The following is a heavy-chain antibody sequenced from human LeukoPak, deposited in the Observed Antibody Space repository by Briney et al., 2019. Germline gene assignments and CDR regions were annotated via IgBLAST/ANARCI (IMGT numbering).Heavy chain of an antibody. CDR3: ARDLDDYGGNSDLFYYYYYMDV. V-gene: IGHV7-4-1*02. Sequence: GASVKVSCKASGYTFTSYAMNWVRQAPGQGLEWMGWINTNTGNPTYAQGFTGRFVFSLDAFVSTAYLQISSLKAEDTAVYYCARDLDDYGGNSDLFYYYYYMDVWGKGTTVTVSS. CDR1: GYTFTSYA. D-gene: IGHD4-23*01. J-gene: IGHJ6*03. CDR2: INTNTGNP.